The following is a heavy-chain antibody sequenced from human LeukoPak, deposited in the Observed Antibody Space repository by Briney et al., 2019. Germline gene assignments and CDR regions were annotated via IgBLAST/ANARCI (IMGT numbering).Heavy chain of an antibody. CDR2: IIPILGIA. CDR3: ARDPVDTAMYYYYGVDV. D-gene: IGHD5-18*01. V-gene: IGHV1-69*04. CDR1: GGTFSSYA. Sequence: ASVKVSCKASGGTFSSYAISWVRQAPGQGLEWMGRIIPILGIANYAQKFQGRVTITADKSTSTAYMELSSLRSEDTAVYYCARDPVDTAMYYYYGVDVWGQGTTVTVSS. J-gene: IGHJ6*02.